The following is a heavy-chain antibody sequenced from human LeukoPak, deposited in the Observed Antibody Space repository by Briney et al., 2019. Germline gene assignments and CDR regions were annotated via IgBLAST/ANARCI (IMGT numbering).Heavy chain of an antibody. CDR2: IYYTGST. Sequence: PSETLSLTCSVPAGSISSNYYHWAWIRQPPGKGLEWIGNIYYTGSTYYNPSLKSRVTISIDRSENQFSLLLNSVTPEETAVYYCARYSGLGVPDYWGQGTLVTVSS. CDR1: AGSISSNYYH. V-gene: IGHV4-39*01. D-gene: IGHD2-21*01. CDR3: ARYSGLGVPDY. J-gene: IGHJ4*02.